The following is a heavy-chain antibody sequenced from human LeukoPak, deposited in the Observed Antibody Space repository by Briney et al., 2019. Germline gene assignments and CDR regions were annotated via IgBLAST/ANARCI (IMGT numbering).Heavy chain of an antibody. V-gene: IGHV4-38-2*02. Sequence: PSETLSLTCAVSGYSISSGFHWGWIRQPPGKGLEWIGSIYHTGSTFHNPSLKSRVTISVDTSRNQFSLKVNSVTAADTAMYYCAREEYTSGSSIDYWGQGILVTVSS. CDR3: AREEYTSGSSIDY. CDR2: IYHTGST. J-gene: IGHJ4*02. D-gene: IGHD3-10*01. CDR1: GYSISSGFH.